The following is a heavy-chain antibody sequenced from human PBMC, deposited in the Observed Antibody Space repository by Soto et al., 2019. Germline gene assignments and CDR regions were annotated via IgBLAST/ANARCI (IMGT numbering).Heavy chain of an antibody. CDR2: IYHSGST. CDR3: AAGGGLPRYY. D-gene: IGHD5-12*01. V-gene: IGHV4-30-2*01. Sequence: QLQLQESGSGLVKPSQTLSLTCAVSCGSISSGGYSWSWIRQPPGKVLVWIGYIYHSGSTYYNPSLNSRLTIAVDRSKNQFSLKLSSVDAAGTAVYSCAAGGGLPRYYWGQGTLVTVSS. CDR1: CGSISSGGYS. J-gene: IGHJ4*02.